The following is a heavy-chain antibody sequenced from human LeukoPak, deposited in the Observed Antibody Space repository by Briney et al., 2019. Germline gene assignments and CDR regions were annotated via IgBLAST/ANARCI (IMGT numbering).Heavy chain of an antibody. CDR3: ARDRPPDYGGNAGFDY. D-gene: IGHD4-23*01. V-gene: IGHV4-30-4*01. CDR2: IYYSGST. J-gene: IGHJ4*02. CDR1: GGSISSGDYY. Sequence: SQTLSLTCTVSGGSISSGDYYWSWFRQPPGKGLEWIGCIYYSGSTYYNPSLKSRVTISVDTSKNQFSLKLSSVTAADTAVYYCARDRPPDYGGNAGFDYWGQGTLVTVSS.